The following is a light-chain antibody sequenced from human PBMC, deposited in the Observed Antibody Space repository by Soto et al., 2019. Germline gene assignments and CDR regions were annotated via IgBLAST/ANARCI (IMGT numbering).Light chain of an antibody. CDR2: DAS. J-gene: IGKJ1*01. CDR1: QSISSW. Sequence: DIQMTQSPSTLSASVGDRVTITCRASQSISSWLAWYQQKPGKAPKLLIYDASSLESGVPSRFSGSGSGTDFTLTISSLQREDFATYVCQQSYSSPWTFGQGTKVDI. CDR3: QQSYSSPWT. V-gene: IGKV1-5*01.